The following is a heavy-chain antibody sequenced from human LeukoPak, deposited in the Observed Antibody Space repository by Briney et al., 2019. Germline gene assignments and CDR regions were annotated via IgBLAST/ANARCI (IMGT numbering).Heavy chain of an antibody. D-gene: IGHD7-27*01. CDR3: AKDRSWGYYYAGMNV. CDR1: GFTFSNAW. CDR2: VSDDGKST. V-gene: IGHV3-23*01. J-gene: IGHJ6*02. Sequence: GGSLRLSCAASGFTFSNAWMSWVRQAPGEGLEWVSAVSDDGKSTYYADSVKGRFTISRDNSKNTLYLQMNSLRAEDTAIYYCAKDRSWGYYYAGMNVWGQGTRVTVSS.